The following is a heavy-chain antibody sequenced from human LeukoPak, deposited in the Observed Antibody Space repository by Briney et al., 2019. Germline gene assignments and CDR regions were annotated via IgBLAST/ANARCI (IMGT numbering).Heavy chain of an antibody. J-gene: IGHJ4*02. Sequence: PGGSLRLSCAASGFTFGTYRMNWVRQAPGKGLEWVSYISSSSSTIYYADSVKGRLTISRDNAKNSVFLQMNSLRAEDTAVYYCAKPFPTYCSGGSCYFDYWGQGTLVTVSS. D-gene: IGHD2-15*01. CDR1: GFTFGTYR. CDR3: AKPFPTYCSGGSCYFDY. V-gene: IGHV3-48*04. CDR2: ISSSSSTI.